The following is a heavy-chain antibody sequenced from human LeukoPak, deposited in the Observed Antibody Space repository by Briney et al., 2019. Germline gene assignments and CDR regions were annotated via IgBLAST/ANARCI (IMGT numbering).Heavy chain of an antibody. CDR2: TYYRSKWYN. Sequence: SQTLSLTCAISGDSVSSNSAAWNWIRQSPSRGLEWLGRTYYRSKWYNDYAVSVKSRITINPDTSKNQFSLQLNSVTPEDTAVYYCARISGSYYSGSYYFDYWGQGTLVTVSS. CDR1: GDSVSSNSAA. D-gene: IGHD1-26*01. V-gene: IGHV6-1*01. J-gene: IGHJ4*02. CDR3: ARISGSYYSGSYYFDY.